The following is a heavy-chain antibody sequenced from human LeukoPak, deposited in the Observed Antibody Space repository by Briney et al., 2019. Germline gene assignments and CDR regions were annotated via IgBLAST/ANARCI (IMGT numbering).Heavy chain of an antibody. CDR2: ITSRSTT. J-gene: IGHJ4*02. CDR3: AKEGYDSSGYYKGDLDY. Sequence: GGSLRLSCAASGFIFSHYGMNWVRQAPGKGLEWVSGITSRSTTYYADSVKGRFTISRDNSKNTLYLQMNSLRAEDTAVYYCAKEGYDSSGYYKGDLDYWGQGTLVTVSS. CDR1: GFIFSHYG. D-gene: IGHD3-22*01. V-gene: IGHV3-23*01.